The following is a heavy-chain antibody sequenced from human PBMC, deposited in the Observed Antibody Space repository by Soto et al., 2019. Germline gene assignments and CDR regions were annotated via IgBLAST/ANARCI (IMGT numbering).Heavy chain of an antibody. CDR1: GGSISSGGYY. Sequence: SSETLSLTCNVSGGSISSGGYYWSWIRQHPGKGLEWIGYIYYSGSTYYNPSLKSRVTISVDTSKNQFSLRLSSVTAADTAVYYCATSVAAGKSSFDHWGQGTLATVSS. D-gene: IGHD6-13*01. V-gene: IGHV4-31*03. J-gene: IGHJ4*02. CDR2: IYYSGST. CDR3: ATSVAAGKSSFDH.